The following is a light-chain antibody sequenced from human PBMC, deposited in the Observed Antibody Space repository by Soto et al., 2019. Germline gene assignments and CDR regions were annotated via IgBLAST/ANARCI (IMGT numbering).Light chain of an antibody. CDR2: EVS. CDR1: SSDVGASNY. CDR3: CSYAGTSTVV. V-gene: IGLV2-8*01. J-gene: IGLJ2*01. Sequence: QLVLTQPPSASGSPGQSVAISCTGTSSDVGASNYVSWYQQHPDKAPKLMIYEVSKRPSGVPDRFSGSKSGNTASLTVSGLQAEDEADYYCCSYAGTSTVVFGGGTKLTVL.